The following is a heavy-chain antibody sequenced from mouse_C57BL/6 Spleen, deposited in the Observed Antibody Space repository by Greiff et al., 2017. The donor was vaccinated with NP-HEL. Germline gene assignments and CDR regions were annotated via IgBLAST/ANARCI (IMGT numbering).Heavy chain of an antibody. CDR1: GYTFTSYW. CDR3: ATEGSTMITTTGSY. J-gene: IGHJ3*01. CDR2: IHPSDSDT. Sequence: VQLQQPGAELVKPGASVKVSCKASGYTFTSYWMHWVKQRPGQGLEWIGRIHPSDSDTNYNQKFKGKATLTVDKSSSTAYMQLSSLTSEDSAVYYCATEGSTMITTTGSYWGQGTLVTVSA. V-gene: IGHV1-74*01. D-gene: IGHD2-4*01.